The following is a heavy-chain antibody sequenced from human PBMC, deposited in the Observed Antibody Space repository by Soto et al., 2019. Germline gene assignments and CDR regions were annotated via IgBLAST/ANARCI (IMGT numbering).Heavy chain of an antibody. Sequence: QVQLVQSGAEVKKPGSSVKVSCKASGGTFSSYAISWVRQAPGQGLEWMGGIIPIFGTANYAQKFQGRVTITADESXXTXYMXLSSLRSEDTAVYYCARDGRYCSGGSCYSNYGMDVWGQGTTVTVSS. J-gene: IGHJ6*02. V-gene: IGHV1-69*12. D-gene: IGHD2-15*01. CDR3: ARDGRYCSGGSCYSNYGMDV. CDR2: IIPIFGTA. CDR1: GGTFSSYA.